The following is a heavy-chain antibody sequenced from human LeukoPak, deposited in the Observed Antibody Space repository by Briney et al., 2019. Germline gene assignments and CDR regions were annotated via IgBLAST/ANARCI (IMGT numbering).Heavy chain of an antibody. J-gene: IGHJ4*02. CDR3: ARGERSSGASLCMDY. CDR1: GGSISSYY. CDR2: IYYSGST. Sequence: SETLSLTCTVSGGSISSYYWSWIRQPPGKGLEWIGYIYYSGSTNYNPSLKSRVTISVDTSKNQFSLKLSSVTAADTAVYYCARGERSSGASLCMDYWGQGTLVTVSS. D-gene: IGHD6-19*01. V-gene: IGHV4-59*08.